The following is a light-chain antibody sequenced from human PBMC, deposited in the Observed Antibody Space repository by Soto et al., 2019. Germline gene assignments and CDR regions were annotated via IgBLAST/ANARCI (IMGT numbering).Light chain of an antibody. CDR2: RAS. CDR3: QQYNNYPRT. CDR1: QSVDTW. J-gene: IGKJ1*01. Sequence: DIQMTQFPSTLSASVGDRVTITCRASQSVDTWLAWYQQKPGKAPSLLIYRASSLESGVPSRFSGSGSGTEFTLTIRSLQPDDFASYYCQQYNNYPRTCGQGTKVEVK. V-gene: IGKV1-5*03.